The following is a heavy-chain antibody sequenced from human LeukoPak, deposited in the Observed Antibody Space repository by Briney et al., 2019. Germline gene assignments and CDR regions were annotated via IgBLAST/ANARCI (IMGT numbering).Heavy chain of an antibody. CDR1: GGSISSSSYY. CDR2: IYYSGST. D-gene: IGHD3-22*01. V-gene: IGHV4-39*01. J-gene: IGHJ4*02. Sequence: SETLPLTCTVSGGSISSSSYYWGWIRQPPGKGLEWIGSIYYSGSTYYNPSLKSRVTISVDTSKNQFSLKLSSVTAADTAVYYCARSGSSGYYPQYYFDYWGQGTLVTVSS. CDR3: ARSGSSGYYPQYYFDY.